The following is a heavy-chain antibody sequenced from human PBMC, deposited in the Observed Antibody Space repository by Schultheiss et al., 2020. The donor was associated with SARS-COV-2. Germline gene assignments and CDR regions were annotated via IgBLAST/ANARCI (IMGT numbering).Heavy chain of an antibody. CDR3: ARRRGYTYGHWEGNWFDP. J-gene: IGHJ5*02. Sequence: SETLSLTCAVYGGSFSGYYWSWIRQPPGKGLEWIGEINHSGSTNYNPSLKSRVTISVDTSKNQFSLKLSSVTAEDTAVYYCARRRGYTYGHWEGNWFDPWGQGTLVTVSS. V-gene: IGHV4-34*01. D-gene: IGHD5-18*01. CDR2: INHSGST. CDR1: GGSFSGYY.